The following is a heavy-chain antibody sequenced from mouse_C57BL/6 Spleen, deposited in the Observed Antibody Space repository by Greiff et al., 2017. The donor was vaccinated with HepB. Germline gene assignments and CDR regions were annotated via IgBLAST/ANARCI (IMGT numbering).Heavy chain of an antibody. V-gene: IGHV7-3*01. CDR3: ARWDYNWYFDV. CDR1: GFTFTDYY. D-gene: IGHD2-4*01. J-gene: IGHJ1*03. CDR2: IRNKANGYTT. Sequence: EVKLVESGGGLVQPGGSLSLSCAASGFTFTDYYMSWVRQPPGKALEWLGFIRNKANGYTTEYSASVKGRFTISRDNSQSILYLQMNALRAEDSATYYCARWDYNWYFDVWGTGTTVTVSS.